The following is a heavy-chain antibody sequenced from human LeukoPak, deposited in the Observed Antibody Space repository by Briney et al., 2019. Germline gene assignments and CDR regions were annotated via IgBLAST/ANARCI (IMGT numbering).Heavy chain of an antibody. CDR3: AREFSGTSIASRVFDS. Sequence: SETLSLTCTVSGGSITSYYWSYILQPAGKGLEWIGRIHTSGSTNYNPSLKSRVTMSVDTSKNQFSLKLSSVTAADTAIYYCAREFSGTSIASRVFDSWGQGTLVTGSS. CDR1: GGSITSYY. V-gene: IGHV4-4*07. CDR2: IHTSGST. D-gene: IGHD6-6*01. J-gene: IGHJ4*02.